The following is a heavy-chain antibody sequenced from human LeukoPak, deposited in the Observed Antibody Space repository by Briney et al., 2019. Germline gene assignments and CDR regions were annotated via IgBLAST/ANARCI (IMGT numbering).Heavy chain of an antibody. V-gene: IGHV3-30*02. CDR1: GFTFRNFG. D-gene: IGHD2-15*01. CDR3: ANDKSQVAVASRSTLVDH. Sequence: SGGSLTLSCAASGFTFRNFGMHWVRQAPGKGLEWGAFIRFDGRHEYYVDSLKGRFTISRDNSKNTVFLQMNSLRPEDTALYYFANDKSQVAVASRSTLVDHWGQGTLVIVSS. J-gene: IGHJ4*02. CDR2: IRFDGRHE.